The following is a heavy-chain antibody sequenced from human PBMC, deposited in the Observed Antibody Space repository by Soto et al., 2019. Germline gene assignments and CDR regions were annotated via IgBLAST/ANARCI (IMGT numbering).Heavy chain of an antibody. CDR2: IHYSGST. Sequence: PSETLSLTCTVSGGSIISNISYWGWIRQPPGKGLEWIGSIHYSGSTYYNPSLKSRVTISVDTSKNQFSLKLSSVTPTDTAVYYCARRSSSSLGSLFDPWGRGILVTVSS. D-gene: IGHD6-6*01. V-gene: IGHV4-39*01. CDR1: GGSIISNISY. J-gene: IGHJ5*02. CDR3: ARRSSSSLGSLFDP.